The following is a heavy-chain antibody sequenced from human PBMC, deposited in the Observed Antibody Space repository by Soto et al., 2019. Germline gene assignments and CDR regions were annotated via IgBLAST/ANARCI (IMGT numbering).Heavy chain of an antibody. V-gene: IGHV1-2*02. D-gene: IGHD4-17*01. J-gene: IGHJ3*01. CDR3: ATHDHDDSYGFHF. Sequence: GASVKVSCKASGYTFIDYYMYWMRQAPGQGLEWMGWINPSSGATKYAQKFQGRITVTRDTSISTAYLDLGSLRSDDTAVYYCATHDHDDSYGFHFWGQGTVVTVSS. CDR2: INPSSGAT. CDR1: GYTFIDYY.